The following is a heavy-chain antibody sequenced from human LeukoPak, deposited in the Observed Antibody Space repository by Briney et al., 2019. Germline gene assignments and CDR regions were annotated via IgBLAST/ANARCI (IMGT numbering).Heavy chain of an antibody. CDR3: AKDLRRIVGATKGMDV. CDR1: GFTFSSYG. J-gene: IGHJ6*03. V-gene: IGHV3-30*02. CDR2: IRYDGSNK. Sequence: GGSLRLSCAASGFTFSSYGMHWVRQAPGKGLGWVAFIRYDGSNKYYADSVKGIFTISRDTSKNTLYLQMNSLRAEDTAVYYCAKDLRRIVGATKGMDVWGKGTTVTVSS. D-gene: IGHD1-26*01.